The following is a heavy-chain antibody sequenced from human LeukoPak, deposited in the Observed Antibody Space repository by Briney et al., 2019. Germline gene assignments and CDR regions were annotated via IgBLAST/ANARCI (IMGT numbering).Heavy chain of an antibody. Sequence: SETLSLTCTVSGGSISSYYWSWIRQPPGKGLEWIGEINHSGSTNYNPSLKSRVTISVDTSKNQFSLKLSSVTAADTAVYYCARVKVVTPIWFDPWGQGTLVTVSS. CDR2: INHSGST. CDR1: GGSISSYY. V-gene: IGHV4-34*01. CDR3: ARVKVVTPIWFDP. D-gene: IGHD4-23*01. J-gene: IGHJ5*02.